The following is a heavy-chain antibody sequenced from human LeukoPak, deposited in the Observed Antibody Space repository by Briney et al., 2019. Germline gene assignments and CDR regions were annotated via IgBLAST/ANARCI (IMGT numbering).Heavy chain of an antibody. D-gene: IGHD3-3*01. J-gene: IGHJ4*02. Sequence: PSETLSLTRTVSGGSISSYYWSWIRQPPGKGLEWIGYIYYSGSTNYNPSLKSRVTISVDTSKNQFSLKLSSVTAADTAVYYCARARGIFGVVEFDYWGQGTLVTVS. V-gene: IGHV4-59*01. CDR1: GGSISSYY. CDR2: IYYSGST. CDR3: ARARGIFGVVEFDY.